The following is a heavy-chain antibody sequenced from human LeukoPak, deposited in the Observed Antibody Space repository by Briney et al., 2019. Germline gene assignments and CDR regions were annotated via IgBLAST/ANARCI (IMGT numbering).Heavy chain of an antibody. CDR1: GYIFANYG. V-gene: IGHV1-18*01. CDR3: GRQVDTSMALPDY. Sequence: ASVKVSCKASGYIFANYGISWVRQAPGLGLEWMGWISGYNGKTNYAQKFQGRVTMTTDTSTRIAFMELRSLRSDDTAVYYCGRQVDTSMALPDYWGQGTLVTVSS. D-gene: IGHD5-18*01. J-gene: IGHJ4*02. CDR2: ISGYNGKT.